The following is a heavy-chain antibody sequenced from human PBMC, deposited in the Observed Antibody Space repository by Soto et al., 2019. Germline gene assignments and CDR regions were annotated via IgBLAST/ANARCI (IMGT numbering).Heavy chain of an antibody. J-gene: IGHJ3*02. CDR1: GFTFSSHA. CDR3: ARGGGYSYGHDAFDI. V-gene: IGHV3-30-3*01. D-gene: IGHD5-18*01. CDR2: ISYDGSNK. Sequence: QPGGSLRLSCAPSGFTFSSHAMHWVRQAPGKGLEWVAFISYDGSNKYYGDSVKGRFTISRDNSKNTLSLQMNSLRTEDTAVYYCARGGGYSYGHDAFDIWGQGTLVTVSS.